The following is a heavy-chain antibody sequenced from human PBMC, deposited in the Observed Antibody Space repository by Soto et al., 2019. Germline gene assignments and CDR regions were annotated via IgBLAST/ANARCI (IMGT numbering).Heavy chain of an antibody. CDR2: IYYSGTT. CDR1: GGSIRSYY. D-gene: IGHD3-16*02. Sequence: SSETLSLTCTVSGGSIRSYYWSWIRQPPGQGLEWIGYIYYSGTTNYNPSLKSRVTISVDTSKNQFSLKLSSVTAADTAVYYCARQSGITFGGVIVIPPYYYGMDVWGQGTTVTVSS. J-gene: IGHJ6*02. V-gene: IGHV4-59*01. CDR3: ARQSGITFGGVIVIPPYYYGMDV.